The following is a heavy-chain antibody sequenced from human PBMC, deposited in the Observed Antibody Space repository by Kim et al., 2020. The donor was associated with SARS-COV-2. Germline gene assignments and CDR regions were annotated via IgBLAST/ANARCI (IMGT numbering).Heavy chain of an antibody. J-gene: IGHJ4*02. CDR1: GFTFSSYA. CDR3: AKKVPGGGIDY. D-gene: IGHD2-15*01. V-gene: IGHV3-23*01. Sequence: GGSLRLSCAASGFTFSSYAMRWVRQAPGKGLEWVSAISSSGGATYYADSVKGRFTISRDNSKNTLYLQMNSLRAEDTAVYYCAKKVPGGGIDYWGQGALVTVSS. CDR2: ISSSGGAT.